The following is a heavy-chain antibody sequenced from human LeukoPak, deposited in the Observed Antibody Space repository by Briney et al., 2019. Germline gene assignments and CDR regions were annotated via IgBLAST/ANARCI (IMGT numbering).Heavy chain of an antibody. D-gene: IGHD3-10*01. CDR1: GGSISSYY. CDR2: IYYSGST. Sequence: PSETLSLTCTVSGGSISSYYWSWIRQPPGKGLEWIGYIYYSGSTNYNPSLKSRVTISVDTSKNQFSLKLSSVTAADTAVYYCARGHDYYGSGSYYRGYYYYYYMDVWGKGTTVTISS. CDR3: ARGHDYYGSGSYYRGYYYYYYMDV. J-gene: IGHJ6*03. V-gene: IGHV4-59*01.